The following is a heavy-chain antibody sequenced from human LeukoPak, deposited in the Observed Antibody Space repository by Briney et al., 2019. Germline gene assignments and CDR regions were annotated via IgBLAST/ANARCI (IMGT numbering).Heavy chain of an antibody. V-gene: IGHV4-30-4*01. CDR3: ARTYSSSWSEEYFQH. Sequence: SQTLSLTCTVSGGSISSGDYYWSWIRQPPGKGLEWIGYIYYSGSTYYNPSLKSRVTISVDTSKNQFSLKLSSVTAADTAVYYCARTYSSSWSEEYFQHWGQGTLVTVSS. CDR2: IYYSGST. J-gene: IGHJ1*01. CDR1: GGSISSGDYY. D-gene: IGHD6-13*01.